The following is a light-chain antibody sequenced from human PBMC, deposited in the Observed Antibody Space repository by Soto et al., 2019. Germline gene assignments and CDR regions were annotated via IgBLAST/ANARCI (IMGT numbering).Light chain of an antibody. Sequence: FALTQPASGSGPPRQSIGMCFPGSRSDVGIYNYVSWYQQHPGKVPKLIIYEVTIRPPGVSNRFSVSKSGNTASLTISGLQAEDEADYYCSSYRTSSTRGFGTGTKVTVL. V-gene: IGLV2-14*01. J-gene: IGLJ1*01. CDR3: SSYRTSSTRG. CDR1: RSDVGIYNY. CDR2: EVT.